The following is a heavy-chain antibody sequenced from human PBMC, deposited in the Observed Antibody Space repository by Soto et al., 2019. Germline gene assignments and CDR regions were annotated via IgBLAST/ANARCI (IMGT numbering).Heavy chain of an antibody. CDR2: IYYTGST. J-gene: IGHJ4*02. V-gene: IGHV4-59*01. CDR1: GGSISNYY. D-gene: IGHD1-26*01. Sequence: SETLSLTCTVSGGSISNYYWSWIRQPPGRGLELIGYIYYTGSTNYNPSLKRRVTISVDTSKNQFSLKLSSVTAADTAVYYCARARGSYFCDYWGQGTLVT. CDR3: ARARGSYFCDY.